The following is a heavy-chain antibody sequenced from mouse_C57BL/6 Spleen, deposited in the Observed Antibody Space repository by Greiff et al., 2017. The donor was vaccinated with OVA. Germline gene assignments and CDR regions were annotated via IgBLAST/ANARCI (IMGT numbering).Heavy chain of an antibody. CDR2: IDPETGGT. D-gene: IGHD1-3*01. Sequence: VQRVESGAELVRPGASVTLSCKASGYTFTDYEMHWVKQTPVHGLEWIGAIDPETGGTAYNQKFKGKAILTADKSSSTAYMELRSLTSEDSAVYYCTGLKAYFDYWGQGTTLTVSS. V-gene: IGHV1-15*01. CDR1: GYTFTDYE. CDR3: TGLKAYFDY. J-gene: IGHJ2*01.